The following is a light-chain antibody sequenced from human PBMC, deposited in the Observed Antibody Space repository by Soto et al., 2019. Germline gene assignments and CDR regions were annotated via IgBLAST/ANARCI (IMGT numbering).Light chain of an antibody. CDR1: SSDVGAYNY. CDR3: SSYAGSTTYVV. V-gene: IGLV2-14*01. Sequence: QSVLTQPASVSGSPGQSITISCTGTSSDVGAYNYVSWYQQYPGKAPKLMIYGVTNRPSGVSNRFSGSKTGNTASLTISGLQAEDEADYYCSSYAGSTTYVVFGGGTKLTVL. J-gene: IGLJ2*01. CDR2: GVT.